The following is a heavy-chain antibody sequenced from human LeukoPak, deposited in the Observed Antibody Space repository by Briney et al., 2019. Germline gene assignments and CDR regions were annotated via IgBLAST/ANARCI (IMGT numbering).Heavy chain of an antibody. CDR3: AKIPVDTAMANVDY. D-gene: IGHD5-18*01. CDR1: GFTFSTYW. V-gene: IGHV3-7*01. Sequence: GGSLRLSCAASGFTFSTYWMSWVRQAPGKGLEWVANIKQDGSEKYYADSVKGRFTISRDNSKNTLYLQMNSLRAEDTAVYYCAKIPVDTAMANVDYWGQGTLVTVSS. CDR2: IKQDGSEK. J-gene: IGHJ4*02.